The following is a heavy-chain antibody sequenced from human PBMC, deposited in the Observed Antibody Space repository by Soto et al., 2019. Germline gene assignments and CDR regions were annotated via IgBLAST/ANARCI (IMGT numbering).Heavy chain of an antibody. V-gene: IGHV1-69*02. CDR2: IIPILGIA. CDR1: GGTFSSYT. D-gene: IGHD3-10*01. Sequence: QVQLVQSGAEVKKPGSSVKVSCKASGGTFSSYTISWVRQAPGQGLEWMGRIIPILGIANYAQKFQGRVTITADKSTSTAYMELSSLRSEDTAVYYCAGGFGGKGDPDYWGQGTLVTVSS. J-gene: IGHJ4*02. CDR3: AGGFGGKGDPDY.